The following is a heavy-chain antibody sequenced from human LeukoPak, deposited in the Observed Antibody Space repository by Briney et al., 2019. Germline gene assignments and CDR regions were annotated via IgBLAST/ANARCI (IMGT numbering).Heavy chain of an antibody. CDR1: GVTLSNYD. CDR3: ARADCSSSTCYLRRSWFDP. J-gene: IGHJ5*02. Sequence: GGSLRLSCAASGVTLSNYDMNWVRQAPGKGLEWVSSISTSSRYIYYKDSVRGRFTISRDDAKNSLYLEMNSLRAEDTADYYCARADCSSSTCYLRRSWFDPWGQGTLVTVSS. V-gene: IGHV3-21*01. CDR2: ISTSSRYI. D-gene: IGHD2-2*01.